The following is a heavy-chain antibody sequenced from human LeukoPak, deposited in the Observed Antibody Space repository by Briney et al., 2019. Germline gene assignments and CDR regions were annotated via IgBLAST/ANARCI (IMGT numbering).Heavy chain of an antibody. CDR3: ARDRIAVAGAGDYYYYYMDV. D-gene: IGHD6-19*01. CDR2: MYSGGDT. J-gene: IGHJ6*03. Sequence: GGTLRLSCAASGFTFSNYGMNWVRQAPGKGLEWVALMYSGGDTHYAESVKGRFTISRDTSRNTLYLQMNSLRVEDTAVYYCARDRIAVAGAGDYYYYYMDVWGKGTTVTVSS. V-gene: IGHV3-66*01. CDR1: GFTFSNYG.